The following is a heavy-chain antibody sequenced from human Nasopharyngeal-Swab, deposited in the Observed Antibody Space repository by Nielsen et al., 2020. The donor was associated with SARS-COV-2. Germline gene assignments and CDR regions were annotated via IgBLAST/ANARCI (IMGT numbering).Heavy chain of an antibody. V-gene: IGHV3-49*04. J-gene: IGHJ4*02. CDR1: GFTLGNYW. Sequence: GGSLRLSCAASGFTLGNYWMSWVRQAPGKGLEWVGFIRSKAYGGTTEYAASVKGRFTISRDDSKSIAYLQMNSLKTEDTAVYYCTRDDFWSGYYNYWGQGTLVTVSS. D-gene: IGHD3-3*01. CDR3: TRDDFWSGYYNY. CDR2: IRSKAYGGTT.